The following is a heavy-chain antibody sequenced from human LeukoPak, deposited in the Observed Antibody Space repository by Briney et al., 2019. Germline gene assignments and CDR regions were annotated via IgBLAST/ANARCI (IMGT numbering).Heavy chain of an antibody. J-gene: IGHJ4*02. CDR2: INHSGST. CDR1: GGSFSGYY. CDR3: ARGRKERVVRQRLYDY. D-gene: IGHD3-3*01. Sequence: SETLSLXCAVYGGSFSGYYWSRIRQPPGKGLEWIGEINHSGSTNYNPSLKSRVTISVDTSKNQFSLKLSSVTAADTAVYYCARGRKERVVRQRLYDYWGQGTLVTVSS. V-gene: IGHV4-34*01.